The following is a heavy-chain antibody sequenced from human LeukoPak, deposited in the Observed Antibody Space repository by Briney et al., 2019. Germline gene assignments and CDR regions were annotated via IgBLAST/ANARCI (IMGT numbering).Heavy chain of an antibody. CDR1: GGSISSGDYY. V-gene: IGHV4-30-4*08. J-gene: IGHJ5*02. Sequence: PSQTRSLTCTVSGGSISSGDYYWSWIRQPPGKGLEWIGYIYYSGSTYYNPSLKSRVTISVDTSKNQFSLKLSSVTAADTAVYYCASRHYGENWFDPWGQGTLVTVSS. D-gene: IGHD4/OR15-4a*01. CDR3: ASRHYGENWFDP. CDR2: IYYSGST.